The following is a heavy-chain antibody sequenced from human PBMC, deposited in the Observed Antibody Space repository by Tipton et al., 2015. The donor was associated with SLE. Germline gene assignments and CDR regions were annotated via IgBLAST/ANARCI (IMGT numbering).Heavy chain of an antibody. CDR2: INHSGST. D-gene: IGHD6-6*01. J-gene: IGHJ6*02. Sequence: TLSLTCTVSGGSISSSSYYWGWIRQPPGKGLEWIGEINHSGSTNYNPSLKSRVTISVDTSKNQFSLKLSPVTAADTAVYYCARQGGHRNGIAARPSYYYYGMDVWGQGTTVTVSS. CDR3: ARQGGHRNGIAARPSYYYYGMDV. V-gene: IGHV4-39*01. CDR1: GGSISSSSYY.